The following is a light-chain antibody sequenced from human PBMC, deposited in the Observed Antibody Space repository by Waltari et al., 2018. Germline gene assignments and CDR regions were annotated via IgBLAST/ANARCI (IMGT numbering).Light chain of an antibody. CDR1: SSYVGGGKY. Sequence: QSALTQPPSASGSLGQSVTIPCPRTSSYVGGGKYVSWYQQQPGRAPKHMIYEVSERPSGVPDRFYVSKSDNTASLTVSGLQADDEADYYCSSYAGSDNPYLFGTGTKVTVL. CDR3: SSYAGSDNPYL. V-gene: IGLV2-8*01. J-gene: IGLJ1*01. CDR2: EVS.